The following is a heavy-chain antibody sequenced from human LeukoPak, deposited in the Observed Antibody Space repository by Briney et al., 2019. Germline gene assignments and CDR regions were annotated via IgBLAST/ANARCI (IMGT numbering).Heavy chain of an antibody. CDR3: ARGLPRIGAFFDY. CDR1: GFTVSTNY. Sequence: QTGGSLRLSCAASGFTVSTNYMSWVRQAPGKGLEWVASIKEDGSQKYYVDSVKGRFTISRDNTKNSLYLQMNFLRAEDTAVYYCARGLPRIGAFFDYWGQGAPVTVSS. V-gene: IGHV3-7*05. J-gene: IGHJ4*02. CDR2: IKEDGSQK.